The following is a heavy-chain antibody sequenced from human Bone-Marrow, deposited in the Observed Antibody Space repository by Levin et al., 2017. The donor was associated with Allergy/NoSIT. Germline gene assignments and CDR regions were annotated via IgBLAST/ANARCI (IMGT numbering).Heavy chain of an antibody. CDR1: GYTFTSYY. V-gene: IGHV1-46*01. CDR2: IDPSGGST. CDR3: ARGRSGSYHNPIDY. D-gene: IGHD1-26*01. J-gene: IGHJ4*02. Sequence: PAASVKVSCTASGYTFTSYYMHWVRQAPGQGPEWMGMIDPSGGSTTYAQKFQGRVTLTRDTSTSTVYTELNSLTSEDTAVYYCARGRSGSYHNPIDYWGQGTLVTVSS.